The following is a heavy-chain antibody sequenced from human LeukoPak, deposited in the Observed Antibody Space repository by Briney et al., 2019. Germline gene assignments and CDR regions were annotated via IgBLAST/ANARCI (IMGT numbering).Heavy chain of an antibody. V-gene: IGHV4-39*07. Sequence: SETLSLTCTVSGGSISSYYWGWIRQPPGKGLEWIGSIYHSGSTYYNPSLKSRVTISVDTSKNQFSLKLSSVTAADTAVYYCARVMMATLDYWGQGTLVTVSS. CDR3: ARVMMATLDY. J-gene: IGHJ4*02. D-gene: IGHD5-24*01. CDR2: IYHSGST. CDR1: GGSISSYY.